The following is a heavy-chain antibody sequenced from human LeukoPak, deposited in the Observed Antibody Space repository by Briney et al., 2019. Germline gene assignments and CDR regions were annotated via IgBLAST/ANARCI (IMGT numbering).Heavy chain of an antibody. CDR2: IYYSGST. Sequence: SETLSLTCTVSGGSISSYYWSWLRQPPGKGLEWIGYIYYSGSTNYNPSLKSRVTISVDTSKNQFSLKLSSVTAADTAVYYCARSWGYCSGGSCSPFDYWGQGTLVTVSS. D-gene: IGHD2-15*01. J-gene: IGHJ4*02. CDR1: GGSISSYY. CDR3: ARSWGYCSGGSCSPFDY. V-gene: IGHV4-59*01.